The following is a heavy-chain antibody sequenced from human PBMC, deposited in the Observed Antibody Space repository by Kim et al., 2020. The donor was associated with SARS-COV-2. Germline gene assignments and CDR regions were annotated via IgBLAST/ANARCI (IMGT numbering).Heavy chain of an antibody. J-gene: IGHJ5*02. CDR1: GYTFTGYY. D-gene: IGHD6-13*01. CDR2: INPNSGGT. Sequence: ASVKVSCKASGYTFTGYYMHWVRQAPGQGLEWMGWINPNSGGTNYAQKFQGRVTMTRDTSISTAYMELSRLRSDDTAVYYCARTDRTEYSSSWYNWFDPWGQGTLVTVSS. V-gene: IGHV1-2*02. CDR3: ARTDRTEYSSSWYNWFDP.